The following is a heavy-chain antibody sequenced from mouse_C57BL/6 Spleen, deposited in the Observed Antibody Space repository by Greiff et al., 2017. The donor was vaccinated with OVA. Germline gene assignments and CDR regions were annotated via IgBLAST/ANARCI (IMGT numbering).Heavy chain of an antibody. D-gene: IGHD1-1*01. CDR3: ARNSIITTVVAPGYFDY. J-gene: IGHJ2*01. CDR1: GFSLTSYG. Sequence: VQLQQSGPGLVQPSQSLSITCTVSGFSLTSYGVHWVRQSPGKGLEWLGVIWSGGSTDYNAAFISRLSISKDNSKSQVFFKMNSLQADDTAIYYCARNSIITTVVAPGYFDYWGQGTTLTVSS. V-gene: IGHV2-2*01. CDR2: IWSGGST.